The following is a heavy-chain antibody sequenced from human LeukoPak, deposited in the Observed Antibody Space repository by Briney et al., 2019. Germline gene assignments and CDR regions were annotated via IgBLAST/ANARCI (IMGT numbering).Heavy chain of an antibody. CDR3: ARAIVLVTHFDY. CDR2: ISYDGSNK. CDR1: GFTFSSYA. Sequence: PGTSLRLSCAASGFTFSSYAMHWVRQAPGKGLEWVALISYDGSNKYYADSVRGRFTISRDNSKNTLYLQMNSLRAKDTAVYYCARAIVLVTHFDYWGQGTLVTVFS. J-gene: IGHJ4*02. D-gene: IGHD3-22*01. V-gene: IGHV3-30-3*01.